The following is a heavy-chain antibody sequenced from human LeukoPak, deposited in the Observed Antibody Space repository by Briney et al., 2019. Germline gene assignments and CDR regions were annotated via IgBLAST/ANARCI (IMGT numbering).Heavy chain of an antibody. Sequence: GASVKVSCKASGYMFTAYYINWVRQSPGLGLERLGWINPNSGGTTYAQRFQGRVTMTSDTSTSTAYLELNGLRSDDTAVYFCARLNSGNLRGILYWGQGSLVTVSS. D-gene: IGHD3-10*01. CDR2: INPNSGGT. CDR1: GYMFTAYY. V-gene: IGHV1-2*02. J-gene: IGHJ4*02. CDR3: ARLNSGNLRGILY.